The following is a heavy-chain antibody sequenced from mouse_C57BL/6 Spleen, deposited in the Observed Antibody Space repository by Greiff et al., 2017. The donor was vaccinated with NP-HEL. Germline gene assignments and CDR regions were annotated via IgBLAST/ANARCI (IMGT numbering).Heavy chain of an antibody. CDR2: IDPSDSYT. Sequence: QVQLQQPGAELVMPGASVKLSCKASGYTFTSYWMHWVKQRPGQGLEWIGEIDPSDSYTNYNQKFKGKSTLTVDKTSSTAYMQLSSLTSEDSAVYYCARNYYYGSRYVYYLDYWGQGTTLTVSS. J-gene: IGHJ2*01. CDR3: ARNYYYGSRYVYYLDY. CDR1: GYTFTSYW. D-gene: IGHD1-1*01. V-gene: IGHV1-69*01.